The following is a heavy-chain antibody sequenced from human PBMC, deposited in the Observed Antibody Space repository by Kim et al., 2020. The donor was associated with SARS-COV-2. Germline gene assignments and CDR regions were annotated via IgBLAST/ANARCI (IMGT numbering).Heavy chain of an antibody. CDR3: VRHRPVGQGGYFDF. J-gene: IGHJ4*03. V-gene: IGHV4-39*01. CDR1: GDSINSGGYY. Sequence: SETLSLTCTVSGDSINSGGYYWGWIRQPPGKGLEWIGSIYYTGTTYHNPSLKSRVSISADTSKNQFSLKLSSVTAADTAVYYCVRHRPVGQGGYFDFWGQGTLVTVSS. CDR2: IYYTGTT.